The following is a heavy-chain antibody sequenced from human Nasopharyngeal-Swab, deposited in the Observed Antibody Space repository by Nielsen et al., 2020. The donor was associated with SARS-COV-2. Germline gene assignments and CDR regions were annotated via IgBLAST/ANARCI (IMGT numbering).Heavy chain of an antibody. V-gene: IGHV1-8*01. Sequence: ASVKVSCKASGYTFTSYDINWVRQAPGHGLEWLGRTQLNNGKTVFAQKFQGRVTMTWNTSITTAHMRLSGLRSDDTAVYYCARMMAGYDGYLQNWGQGTLVTVSS. CDR1: GYTFTSYD. D-gene: IGHD2-2*03. CDR2: TQLNNGKT. CDR3: ARMMAGYDGYLQN. J-gene: IGHJ1*01.